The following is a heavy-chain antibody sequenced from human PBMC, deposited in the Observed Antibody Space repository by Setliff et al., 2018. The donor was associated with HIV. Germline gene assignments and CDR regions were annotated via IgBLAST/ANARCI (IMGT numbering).Heavy chain of an antibody. Sequence: SETLSLTCSVSGGSISSRNYYWGWIRQPPGKGLEWIGSIYYSGSTYYNPSLKSRVTISVDTSKNQFSLKLSSVTAADTAVYYCARSITMIIVAPGAFDIWGQGTMVTVSS. CDR1: GGSISSRNYY. V-gene: IGHV4-39*07. J-gene: IGHJ3*02. CDR2: IYYSGST. CDR3: ARSITMIIVAPGAFDI. D-gene: IGHD3-22*01.